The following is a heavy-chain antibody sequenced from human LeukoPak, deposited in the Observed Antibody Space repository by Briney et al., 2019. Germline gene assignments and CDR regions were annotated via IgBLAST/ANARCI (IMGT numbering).Heavy chain of an antibody. CDR3: AREGYYDSSGYSQDWDY. D-gene: IGHD3-22*01. V-gene: IGHV3-7*01. CDR1: GFTFRTFG. CDR2: IKQDGSEK. Sequence: GGSLRLSCAASGFTFRTFGMNWVRQVPGKGLEWVANIKQDGSEKYYVDSVKGRFTISRDNAKNSLYLQMNSLRAEDTAVYYCAREGYYDSSGYSQDWDYWGQGTLVTVSS. J-gene: IGHJ4*02.